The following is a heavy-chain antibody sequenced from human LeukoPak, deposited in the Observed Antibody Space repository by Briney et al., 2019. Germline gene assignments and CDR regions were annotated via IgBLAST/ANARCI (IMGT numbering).Heavy chain of an antibody. V-gene: IGHV3-7*01. Sequence: PGGSLRLSCAASGFTFISYGMYWVRQAPGKGLEWVANIKKDGSEKKYVDSVKGRFTISRDNAKNSLYLQMNSLRAEDTAVYYCAREGGSGWYSGWFDPWGQGSLVTVSS. CDR3: AREGGSGWYSGWFDP. D-gene: IGHD6-19*01. CDR2: IKKDGSEK. CDR1: GFTFISYG. J-gene: IGHJ5*02.